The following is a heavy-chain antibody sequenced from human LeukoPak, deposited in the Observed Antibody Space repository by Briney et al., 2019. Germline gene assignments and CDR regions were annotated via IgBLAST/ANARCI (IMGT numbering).Heavy chain of an antibody. V-gene: IGHV3-30*18. Sequence: GGSLRLSCAASGFTFSSYAMSWVRQAPGKGLEWVAIISYDGSDKYYADSVKGRFTISRDNSRNTLYLQMNSLRAEDTAVYYCAKGGYDQAFDIWGQGTMVTVSS. CDR1: GFTFSSYA. CDR3: AKGGYDQAFDI. CDR2: ISYDGSDK. D-gene: IGHD3-22*01. J-gene: IGHJ3*02.